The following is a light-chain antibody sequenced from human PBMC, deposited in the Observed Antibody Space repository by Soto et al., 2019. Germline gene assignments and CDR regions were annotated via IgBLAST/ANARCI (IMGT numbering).Light chain of an antibody. CDR3: QHYNSYSEA. Sequence: DIQMPQSPSTLSGSVGDRGTITCRASHTISRLLAWYQQKPGKAPKLLIYKASTLKSGVPSRFSGSGSGTEFTLTISSLQPDDFATYYCQHYNSYSEAFGQGTKVDIK. V-gene: IGKV1-5*03. CDR1: HTISRL. CDR2: KAS. J-gene: IGKJ1*01.